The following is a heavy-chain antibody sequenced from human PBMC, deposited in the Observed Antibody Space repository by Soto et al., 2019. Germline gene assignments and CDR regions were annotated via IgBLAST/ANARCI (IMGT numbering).Heavy chain of an antibody. CDR1: GGSISSSSYY. J-gene: IGHJ4*02. D-gene: IGHD3-16*01. CDR2: IYYSGST. Sequence: QLQLQESGPGLVKPSETLSLTCTVSGGSISSSSYYWGWIRQPPGKGLEWIGSIYYSGSTYYNPSLKSRVTISVDTSKNQFSLKLSSVTAADTAVYYCARARSKLWYFDYWGQGTLVTVSS. V-gene: IGHV4-39*01. CDR3: ARARSKLWYFDY.